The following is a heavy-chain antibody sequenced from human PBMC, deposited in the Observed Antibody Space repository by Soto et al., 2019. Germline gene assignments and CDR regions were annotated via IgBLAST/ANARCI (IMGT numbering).Heavy chain of an antibody. V-gene: IGHV3-23*01. CDR3: AKTQGYFDY. CDR2: ISAGADVT. J-gene: IGHJ4*01. CDR1: GFTSSSYV. Sequence: PGGSLRLSCAASGFTSSSYVVSWVRQAPGKGLEWLSYISAGADVTYYADSVKGRFTISRDNSNSTLYLQMNSLRADDTAVYYCAKTQGYFDYWGQGTLVTVSS.